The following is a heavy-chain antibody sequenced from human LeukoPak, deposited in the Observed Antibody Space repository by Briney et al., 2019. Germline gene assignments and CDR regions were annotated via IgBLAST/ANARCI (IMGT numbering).Heavy chain of an antibody. CDR1: GFTFSRHW. V-gene: IGHV3-74*01. Sequence: GGSLRLSCAAYGFTFSRHWMHWVRQTPGKGLVWVSRINTDESKINHADSVKGRFTISRDNAKNMIYLQMNSLRAEDTAVYYCARGGLFKYFFDYWGQGTPVTVSS. D-gene: IGHD2-15*01. CDR2: INTDESKI. J-gene: IGHJ4*02. CDR3: ARGGLFKYFFDY.